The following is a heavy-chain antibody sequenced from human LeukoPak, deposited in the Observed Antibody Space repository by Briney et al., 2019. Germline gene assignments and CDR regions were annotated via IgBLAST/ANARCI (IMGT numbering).Heavy chain of an antibody. Sequence: PGGSLRLSCAASGFTVSSYWMHWVRQVPGKGLVWVSRMNVEGSVTSYADFVKGRFTISRDIAKNTLYLQMNTLTAEDTAVYYCARDFGGNSDFWGQGTLLTVSS. J-gene: IGHJ4*02. D-gene: IGHD4-23*01. CDR1: GFTVSSYW. CDR2: MNVEGSVT. V-gene: IGHV3-74*01. CDR3: ARDFGGNSDF.